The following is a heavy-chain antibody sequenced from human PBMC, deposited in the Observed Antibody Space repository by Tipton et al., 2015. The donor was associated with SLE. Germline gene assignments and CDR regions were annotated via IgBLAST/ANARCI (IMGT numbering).Heavy chain of an antibody. Sequence: TLSLTCTVSGGSISSGDYYWSWIRQPPGKGLEWIGYIYYSGSTYYNPSLKSRVTISVDPSKNQFSLKLSSVTAADTAVYYCARGGYYSFFDYWGQGTLVTVSS. V-gene: IGHV4-30-4*01. D-gene: IGHD3-22*01. J-gene: IGHJ4*02. CDR3: ARGGYYSFFDY. CDR1: GGSISSGDYY. CDR2: IYYSGST.